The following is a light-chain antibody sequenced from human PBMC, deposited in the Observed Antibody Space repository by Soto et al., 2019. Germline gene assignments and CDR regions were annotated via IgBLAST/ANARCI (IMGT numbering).Light chain of an antibody. J-gene: IGKJ4*01. CDR2: DAS. CDR1: QSVSRS. Sequence: EIVLTQAPAILSLSPGYRAVLSCRASQSVSRSLTWYQHKPGQAPRLLVYDASTGATGIPRRFSGSGSGTDFTLTISSLEPEDFAVYYCQQRSNRFGGGTKVEIK. CDR3: QQRSNR. V-gene: IGKV3-11*01.